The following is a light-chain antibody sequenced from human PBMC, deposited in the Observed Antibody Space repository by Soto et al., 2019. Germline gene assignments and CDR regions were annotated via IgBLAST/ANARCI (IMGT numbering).Light chain of an antibody. CDR1: SSDVGAYNY. Sequence: LTQPASVSGSPGQSITISCTGTSSDVGAYNYVSWYQQQSGKAPKLMIHEVSNRPSGVSNRFSGSKSGNTASLTISGLQAEDEADYYCSSYTTSRAYVFGIGTKVTAL. CDR2: EVS. V-gene: IGLV2-14*01. CDR3: SSYTTSRAYV. J-gene: IGLJ1*01.